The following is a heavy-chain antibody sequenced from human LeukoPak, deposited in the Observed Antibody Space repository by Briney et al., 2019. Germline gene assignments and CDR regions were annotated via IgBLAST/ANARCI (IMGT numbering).Heavy chain of an antibody. D-gene: IGHD2-21*02. CDR3: ARVPGDYYFDY. CDR2: IYHSGYI. J-gene: IGHJ4*02. Sequence: PSETLSLTCSVSGGSISSYYWSWMRQPPGQGLEYIGYIYHSGYINYNPSLKSRVTISVDTSKNQFSLKMSSVTAADTAVYYCARVPGDYYFDYWGQGTLVTVSS. V-gene: IGHV4-59*01. CDR1: GGSISSYY.